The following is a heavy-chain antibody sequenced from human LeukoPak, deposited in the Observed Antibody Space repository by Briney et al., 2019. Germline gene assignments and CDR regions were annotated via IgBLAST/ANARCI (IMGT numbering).Heavy chain of an antibody. CDR3: ARTSVSMAAKEDYFDY. Sequence: GGSVRLSCADSGFSVSTNYMSWVRQAPGKGLEWVSIIYSDGSTYYADSVKGRFIISRDNSKNTLYLAMNTLGAEDTAVYYCARTSVSMAAKEDYFDYWGQGTQVTVSS. CDR2: IYSDGST. J-gene: IGHJ4*02. V-gene: IGHV3-53*01. D-gene: IGHD2-15*01. CDR1: GFSVSTNY.